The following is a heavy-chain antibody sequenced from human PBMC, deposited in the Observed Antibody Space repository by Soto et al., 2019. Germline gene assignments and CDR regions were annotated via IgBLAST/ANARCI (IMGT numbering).Heavy chain of an antibody. J-gene: IGHJ5*01. V-gene: IGHV4-59*08. CDR2: IYYSGST. CDR3: ARHDDCYESACSTGRWFES. D-gene: IGHD2-21*01. Sequence: SETLSLTCTVSGGSINSYYWSWIRQPPGKGLEWIGHIYYSGSTNYNPSLKGRVTISLDTSTNQFSLRLTSVTAADTALYYCARHDDCYESACSTGRWFESWGQGTLVTVSS. CDR1: GGSINSYY.